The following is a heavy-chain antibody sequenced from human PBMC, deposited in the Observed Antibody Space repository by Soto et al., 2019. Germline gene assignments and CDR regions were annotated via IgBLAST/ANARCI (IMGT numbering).Heavy chain of an antibody. Sequence: EVQLVESGGGLAQSGGSLRLSCAASGFMFNDYEMNWVRQAPGKGLEWVSYISEGGTTTHYTDSVKGRFTISRDHAKESLYLQMNSLTPEDTATYFCVRDARGGGLLLWDCWGQGVVVSVSS. CDR1: GFMFNDYE. J-gene: IGHJ4*02. CDR2: ISEGGTTT. V-gene: IGHV3-48*03. D-gene: IGHD3-16*01. CDR3: VRDARGGGLLLWDC.